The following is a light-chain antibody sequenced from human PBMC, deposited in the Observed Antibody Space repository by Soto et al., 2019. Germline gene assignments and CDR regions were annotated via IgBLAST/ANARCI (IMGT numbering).Light chain of an antibody. V-gene: IGLV2-23*01. CDR2: EGS. CDR1: SSDVGSYNL. Sequence: QSALTQPASVSGSPGQSITISCTGTSSDVGSYNLVSWYQQHPGKAPKLMIYEGSKPPSGVSNRFSGSKSGNTASLTISGLQDEDEADYYCCSYAGSSTLVFGGGTKLTVL. J-gene: IGLJ3*02. CDR3: CSYAGSSTLV.